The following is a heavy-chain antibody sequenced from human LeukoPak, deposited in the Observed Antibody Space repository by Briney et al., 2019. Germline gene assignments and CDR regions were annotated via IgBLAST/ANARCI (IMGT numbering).Heavy chain of an antibody. Sequence: PSETLSLTCTVSGGSISSRSYYWAWIRQPPGKGLEWIGSIYYSGSTYYNPSLESRVTMSLDTSKNQFSLKLSSVTAADTAVYYCARDENGYVWGSFRAWGQGTLVTVSS. D-gene: IGHD3-16*02. CDR2: IYYSGST. V-gene: IGHV4-39*07. J-gene: IGHJ5*02. CDR3: ARDENGYVWGSFRA. CDR1: GGSISSRSYY.